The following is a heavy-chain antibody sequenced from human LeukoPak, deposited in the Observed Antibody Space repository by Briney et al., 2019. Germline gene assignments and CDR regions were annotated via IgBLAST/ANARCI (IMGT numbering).Heavy chain of an antibody. Sequence: GGSLRLSCAASGFTFDDYAMHWVRQAPGKGLEWVSGISWNSGSIGYADSVKGRFTISRDNAKNSLYLQMNSLRAEDTALYYCEGLRFDWFDPWGQGTLVTVSS. D-gene: IGHD5-12*01. V-gene: IGHV3-9*01. CDR2: ISWNSGSI. J-gene: IGHJ5*02. CDR1: GFTFDDYA. CDR3: EGLRFDWFDP.